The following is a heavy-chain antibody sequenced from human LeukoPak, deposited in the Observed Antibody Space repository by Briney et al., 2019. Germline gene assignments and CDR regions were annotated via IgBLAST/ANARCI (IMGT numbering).Heavy chain of an antibody. D-gene: IGHD2-15*01. J-gene: IGHJ6*03. V-gene: IGHV3-74*01. Sequence: GGSLRLSCAASGFTFSNYWMHWVRQAPGKGVVWVSRINSDGSSTSYADSVKGRFTISRDNAKNTLYLQLNSLRAKGTAVYYCARGGFCSGGSCPVDYYYYMDVWGKGTTVTVSS. CDR1: GFTFSNYW. CDR2: INSDGSST. CDR3: ARGGFCSGGSCPVDYYYYMDV.